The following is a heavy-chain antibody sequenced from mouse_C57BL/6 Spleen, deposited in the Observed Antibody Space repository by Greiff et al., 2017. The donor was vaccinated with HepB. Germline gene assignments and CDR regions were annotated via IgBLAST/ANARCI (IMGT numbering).Heavy chain of an antibody. CDR1: GFNIKNTY. D-gene: IGHD1-1*01. V-gene: IGHV14-3*01. CDR2: IDPANGNT. Sequence: EVQLQQSVAELVRPGASVKLSCTASGFNIKNTYMHWVKQRPEQGLEWIGRIDPANGNTKYAPKFQGKATITADTSSNTAYLQLSSRPSEDTAIYYCARGAGSSYYAMDYWGQGTSVTVSS. J-gene: IGHJ4*01. CDR3: ARGAGSSYYAMDY.